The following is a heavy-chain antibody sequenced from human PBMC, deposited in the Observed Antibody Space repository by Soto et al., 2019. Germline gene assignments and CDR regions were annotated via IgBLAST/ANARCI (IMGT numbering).Heavy chain of an antibody. V-gene: IGHV4-39*01. CDR1: GDSIGTTHSY. Sequence: SETLSLTCTVSGDSIGTTHSYWAWIRQSPGKGLEWIGNIHYSGSTYYMPSLRSRVTLSVDTSKNQFSLRLTSVTAEDTAVYYCARHEGNGNVWPLDYWGQGILVTVYS. CDR2: IHYSGST. CDR3: ARHEGNGNVWPLDY. D-gene: IGHD2-8*01. J-gene: IGHJ4*02.